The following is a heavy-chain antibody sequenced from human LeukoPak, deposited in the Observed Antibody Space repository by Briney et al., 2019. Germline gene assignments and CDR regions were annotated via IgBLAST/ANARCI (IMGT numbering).Heavy chain of an antibody. J-gene: IGHJ4*02. D-gene: IGHD6-25*01. V-gene: IGHV3-53*01. Sequence: GGSLRLSCAVSGFTVSSNHMSWVRQAPGKGLEWVSVIYSGGSTDYADSVKGRFTISRDNSKNTVYLQMNDLRPEDTALYFCAKISSSAESNFDYWGQGTLLTVSS. CDR3: AKISSSAESNFDY. CDR1: GFTVSSNH. CDR2: IYSGGST.